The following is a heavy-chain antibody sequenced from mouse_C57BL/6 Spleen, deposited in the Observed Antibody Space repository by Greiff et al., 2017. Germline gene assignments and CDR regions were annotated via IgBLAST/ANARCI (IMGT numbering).Heavy chain of an antibody. CDR3: ARPDSNYGYFDV. D-gene: IGHD2-5*01. CDR2: ISSGSSTI. V-gene: IGHV5-17*01. CDR1: GFTFSDYG. J-gene: IGHJ1*03. Sequence: EVMLVESGGGLVKPGGSLKLSCAASGFTFSDYGMHWVRQAPEKGLEWVAYISSGSSTIYYADTVKGRFTISSDNAKNTLFLQMTSLRSEDTAMYYCARPDSNYGYFDVWGTGTTVTVSS.